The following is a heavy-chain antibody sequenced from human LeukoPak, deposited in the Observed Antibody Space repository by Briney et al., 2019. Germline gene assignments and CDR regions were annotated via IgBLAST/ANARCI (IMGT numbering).Heavy chain of an antibody. CDR3: ARVPKNIRDLVVVITAHAFDI. Sequence: SETLSLTCAVSGGSISSSNWWSWVRQPPGKGLEWIGEIYHSGSTNYNPSLKSRVTISIDKSKNQFSLKLSSVTAADTAVYYCARVPKNIRDLVVVITAHAFDIWGQGTMVTVSS. V-gene: IGHV4-4*02. J-gene: IGHJ3*02. D-gene: IGHD2-21*01. CDR2: IYHSGST. CDR1: GGSISSSNW.